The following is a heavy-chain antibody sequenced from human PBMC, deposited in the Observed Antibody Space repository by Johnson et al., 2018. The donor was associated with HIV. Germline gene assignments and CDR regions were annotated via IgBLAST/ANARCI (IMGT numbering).Heavy chain of an antibody. J-gene: IGHJ3*02. D-gene: IGHD1-26*01. CDR3: TTSGGEWELPGAFDI. V-gene: IGHV3-15*01. CDR1: EFTFSNAW. CDR2: IKSDTDGGTT. Sequence: DVQVVESGGGLVKPGESLRLSCVASEFTFSNAWMTWVRQAPGKGLEWVGRIKSDTDGGTTDYAAPVKGRFTISRDDSKNTLYLQMNSLKTEDTAVYYCTTSGGEWELPGAFDIWGQGTMVTVSS.